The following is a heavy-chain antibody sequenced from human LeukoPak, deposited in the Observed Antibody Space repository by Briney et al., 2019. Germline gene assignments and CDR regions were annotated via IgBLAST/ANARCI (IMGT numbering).Heavy chain of an antibody. CDR2: ISSSSSYI. D-gene: IGHD6-19*01. Sequence: GGSLRLSCAASGFTFSSYSMNWVRQAPGKGLEWVSSISSSSSYIYYADSVKGRFTISRDNAKNSLYLQMNSLRAEDTAVYYCARDRGQWLVAWDYWGQGTLVTVSS. CDR3: ARDRGQWLVAWDY. J-gene: IGHJ4*02. CDR1: GFTFSSYS. V-gene: IGHV3-21*01.